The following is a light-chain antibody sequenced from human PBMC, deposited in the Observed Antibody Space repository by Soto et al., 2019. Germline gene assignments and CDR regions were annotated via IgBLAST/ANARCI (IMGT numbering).Light chain of an antibody. CDR1: NIGSKS. CDR2: YDS. J-gene: IGLJ1*01. V-gene: IGLV3-21*04. Sequence: SYELTQPPSVSVAPGKTARITCGGNNIGSKSVHWYQQKPGQAPVLVIYYDSDRPSGIPERFSGSTSGNTATLPISRVEAGDEADYSCKVWDSRSDHPYVFELGPRSPS. CDR3: KVWDSRSDHPYV.